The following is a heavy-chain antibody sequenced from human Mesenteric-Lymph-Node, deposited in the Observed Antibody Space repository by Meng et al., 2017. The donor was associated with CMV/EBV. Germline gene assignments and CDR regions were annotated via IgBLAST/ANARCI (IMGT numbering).Heavy chain of an antibody. CDR3: ARDRSGRHFDY. CDR1: GYPFNNYG. Sequence: SCKASGYPFNNYGINWARQAPGQGLEWMGWISVYYAHTNYTQKLQGRVTMTTDTLTNMAYMELRSLRSDDTAVYYCARDRSGRHFDYWGQGTLVTVSS. CDR2: ISVYYAHT. J-gene: IGHJ4*02. D-gene: IGHD1-26*01. V-gene: IGHV1-18*04.